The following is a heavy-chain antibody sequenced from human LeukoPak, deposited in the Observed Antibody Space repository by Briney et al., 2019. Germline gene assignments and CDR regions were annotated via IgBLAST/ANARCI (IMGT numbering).Heavy chain of an antibody. D-gene: IGHD3-22*01. J-gene: IGHJ5*01. CDR1: GFTFYMYA. CDR2: MCGTAGCT. V-gene: IGHV3-23*01. CDR3: AKDRPNFHENSGHYYRRDGDS. Sequence: SGGSLRLSCVASGFTFYMYAMSWVRQAPGKGLEWVASMCGTAGCTFYPDPVKGRFTISRDNSKNVLYLRMNSLTAEDTAIYYCAKDRPNFHENSGHYYRRDGDSWGQGTLVTVSS.